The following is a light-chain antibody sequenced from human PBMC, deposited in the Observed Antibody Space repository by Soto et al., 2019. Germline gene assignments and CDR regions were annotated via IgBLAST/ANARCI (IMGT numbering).Light chain of an antibody. V-gene: IGKV3-11*01. Sequence: EIVLTQSQAPLALSPGAMATLSSRATPSASSFLAWYQQQPCQAPRLLIYDASDRTIGIPTRFSGSGSGTDCTLTISCLEPEDFAVDYCQERSNWSLTVGGGTDVEIK. CDR2: DAS. CDR3: QERSNWSLT. J-gene: IGKJ4*01. CDR1: PSASSF.